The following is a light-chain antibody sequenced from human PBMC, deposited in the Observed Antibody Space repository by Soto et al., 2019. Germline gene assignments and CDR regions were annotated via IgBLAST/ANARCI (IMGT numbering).Light chain of an antibody. V-gene: IGKV1-39*01. CDR1: QTINFY. Sequence: DIQMTQSPPSLSASVGDRGIITCRASQTINFYLNWYQQKPGKDTKLLISDASRLQSGVPSRFSGSGSGTEYTLTISGLQPEDFAAYCCQESDDIPQTFGHWTRVEI. CDR2: DAS. CDR3: QESDDIPQT. J-gene: IGKJ1*01.